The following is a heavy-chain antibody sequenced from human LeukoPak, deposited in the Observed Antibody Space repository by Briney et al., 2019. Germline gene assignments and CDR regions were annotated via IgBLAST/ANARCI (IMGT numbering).Heavy chain of an antibody. Sequence: PGRSLRLSCAASGFTFSSYAMHWVRQAPGKGLEWVAVISYDGSNKYDADSVKGRFTISRDNSKNTLYLQMNSLRAEDTAVYYCAREEYGDYAYWGQGTLVTVSS. J-gene: IGHJ4*02. CDR1: GFTFSSYA. CDR3: AREEYGDYAY. V-gene: IGHV3-30*04. CDR2: ISYDGSNK. D-gene: IGHD4-17*01.